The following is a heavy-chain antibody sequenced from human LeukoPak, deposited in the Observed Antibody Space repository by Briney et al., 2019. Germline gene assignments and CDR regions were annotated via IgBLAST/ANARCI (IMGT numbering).Heavy chain of an antibody. V-gene: IGHV4-61*01. J-gene: IGHJ4*02. Sequence: SETLSLTCSVSGGSISSSSYYWSWIRQPPGKGLEWIGYIYYSGSTNYNPSLKSRVTISVDTSKNQFSLKLSSVTAADTAVYYCAKYDYVWGSYQSWGQGTLVTVSS. CDR3: AKYDYVWGSYQS. CDR2: IYYSGST. D-gene: IGHD3-16*02. CDR1: GGSISSSSYY.